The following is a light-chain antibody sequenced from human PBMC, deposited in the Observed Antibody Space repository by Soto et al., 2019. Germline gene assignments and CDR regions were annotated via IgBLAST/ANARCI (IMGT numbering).Light chain of an antibody. V-gene: IGKV4-1*01. CDR2: GAS. Sequence: VMTPFPDSLAVSLGERAPLHCQRSQSIVDSSNNKNYLVWYQQKLGQPPKVLIYGASTRESGVPDRFSGSGSGTDFTLTISSLQAEDVAVYYCQQYYSAPFTFGGGTKVDIK. J-gene: IGKJ4*01. CDR1: QSIVDSSNNKNY. CDR3: QQYYSAPFT.